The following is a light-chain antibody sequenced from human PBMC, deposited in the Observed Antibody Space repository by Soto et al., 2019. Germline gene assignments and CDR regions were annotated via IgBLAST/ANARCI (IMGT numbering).Light chain of an antibody. V-gene: IGLV2-23*01. CDR2: EGN. CDR1: SSDGLSYAA. Sequence: QSALTQPASVSGSPGQSVTISCTGTSSDGLSYAAVSWYQHRPGTAPKLIIYEGNKRPSGVSNRYSGSRSDNMASLTISGLQAEDEADYYCCSYVYSNSWVFGGGTKLTVL. J-gene: IGLJ3*02. CDR3: CSYVYSNSWV.